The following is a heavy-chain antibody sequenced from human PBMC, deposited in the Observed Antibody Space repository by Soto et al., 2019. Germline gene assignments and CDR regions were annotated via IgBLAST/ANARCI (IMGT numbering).Heavy chain of an antibody. J-gene: IGHJ6*03. V-gene: IGHV3-53*04. CDR2: IYSADST. CDR1: GFTVSNNY. D-gene: IGHD3-3*01. Sequence: EVQLVESGGGLVQPGGSLRLSCAASGFTVSNNYMSWVRQAPGKGLEWVSIIYSADSTYCTDSVKGRFTISRHNSKNTLSLQMNSLRAEDTTVYYCARENDFWSSYGIYHYYMDVWGKGTTVIVSS. CDR3: ARENDFWSSYGIYHYYMDV.